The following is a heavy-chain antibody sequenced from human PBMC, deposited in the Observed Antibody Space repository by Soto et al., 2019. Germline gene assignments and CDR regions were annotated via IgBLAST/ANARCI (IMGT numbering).Heavy chain of an antibody. D-gene: IGHD2-15*01. CDR1: GGSFSGYY. J-gene: IGHJ5*02. V-gene: IGHV4-34*01. CDR3: ARKGEGRYCSGGSCYDRWFGP. CDR2: INHSGST. Sequence: PSETLSLTCAVYGGSFSGYYWSWIRQPPGKGLEWIGEINHSGSTNYNPSLKSRVTISVDTSKNQFSLKLSSVTAADTAVYYCARKGEGRYCSGGSCYDRWFGPWGQGTLVTVSS.